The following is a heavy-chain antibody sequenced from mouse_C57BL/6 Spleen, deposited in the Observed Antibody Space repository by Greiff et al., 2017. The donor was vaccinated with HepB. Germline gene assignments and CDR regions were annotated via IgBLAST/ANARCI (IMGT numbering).Heavy chain of an antibody. CDR2: IDPSDSET. CDR3: ARPVTVDSYCAMGY. CDR1: GYTFTSYW. V-gene: IGHV1-52*01. Sequence: QVQLQQPGAELVRPGSSVKLSCKASGYTFTSYWMHWVKQRPIQGLEWIGNIDPSDSETHYNQKFKDKATFTVDKSSSTAYMQLSSLTSEVSAVYYCARPVTVDSYCAMGYWGQGTSVTVSS. J-gene: IGHJ4*01. D-gene: IGHD1-1*01.